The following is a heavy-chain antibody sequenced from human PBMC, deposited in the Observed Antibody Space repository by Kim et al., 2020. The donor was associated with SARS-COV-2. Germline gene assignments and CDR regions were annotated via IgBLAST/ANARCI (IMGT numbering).Heavy chain of an antibody. Sequence: ASVKVSCKASGYTFTSYGISWVRQAPGQGLEWMGWISAYNGNTNYAQKLQGRVTMTTDTSTSTAYMELRSLRSDDTAVYYCARDDMTTVTTRAYYGMDVWGQGTTVTVSS. CDR2: ISAYNGNT. CDR3: ARDDMTTVTTRAYYGMDV. V-gene: IGHV1-18*01. CDR1: GYTFTSYG. J-gene: IGHJ6*02. D-gene: IGHD4-17*01.